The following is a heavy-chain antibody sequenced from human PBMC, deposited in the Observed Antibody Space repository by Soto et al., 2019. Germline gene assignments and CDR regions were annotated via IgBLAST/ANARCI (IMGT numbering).Heavy chain of an antibody. Sequence: QLQLQESGPGLVKPSETLSLSCSVSGDSTSNSNDYWGWIRQPPGRGLEWVGSIDYYGNTYYNPSVKSRVSVSVDTSKGQFSVRLTSVTAADTAVYYCVRGGKYRLQETYYFDYWGQGALVTVSS. D-gene: IGHD4-4*01. CDR3: VRGGKYRLQETYYFDY. CDR1: GDSTSNSNDY. J-gene: IGHJ4*02. CDR2: IDYYGNT. V-gene: IGHV4-39*01.